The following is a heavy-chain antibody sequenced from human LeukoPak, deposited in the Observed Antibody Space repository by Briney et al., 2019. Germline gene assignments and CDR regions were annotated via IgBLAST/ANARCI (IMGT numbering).Heavy chain of an antibody. CDR2: IYYSGST. D-gene: IGHD3-22*01. CDR3: ARTYYYDSSGYSLPLYYYGMDV. CDR1: GGSISSSSYH. Sequence: SETLSLTCTVSGGSISSSSYHWGWIRQPPGKGLEWIGSIYYSGSTYYNPSLKSRVTISVDTSKNQFSLKLSSVTAADTAVYYCARTYYYDSSGYSLPLYYYGMDVWGQGTTVTVSS. J-gene: IGHJ6*02. V-gene: IGHV4-39*07.